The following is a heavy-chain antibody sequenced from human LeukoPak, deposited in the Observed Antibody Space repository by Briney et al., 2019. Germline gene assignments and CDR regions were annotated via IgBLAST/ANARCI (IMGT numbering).Heavy chain of an antibody. D-gene: IGHD3-22*01. V-gene: IGHV1-46*01. CDR2: INPSGGST. J-gene: IGHJ3*02. CDR3: AREPLFTMIVVERRYAFDI. CDR1: GYTFTSYY. Sequence: PGASVKVSCKASGYTFTSYYMHWVRQAPGQGLEWMGIINPSGGSTSYAQKFQGRVTMTRDTSTSTVYVELSSLRSEDTAVYYCAREPLFTMIVVERRYAFDIWGQGTMVTVSS.